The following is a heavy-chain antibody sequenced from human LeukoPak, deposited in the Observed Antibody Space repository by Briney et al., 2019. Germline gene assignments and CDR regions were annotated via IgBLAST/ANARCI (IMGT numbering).Heavy chain of an antibody. CDR3: ARDRYYYDSSGYSTFDY. CDR1: GGSISSYY. V-gene: IGHV4-4*07. Sequence: PSETLSLTCTVSGGSISSYYWSWIRQPAGKGLEWIGRIYTSGSTNYNPSLKSRVTMSVGTSKNQFSLKLSSVTAADTAVYYCARDRYYYDSSGYSTFDYWGQGTLDTVSS. D-gene: IGHD3-22*01. J-gene: IGHJ4*02. CDR2: IYTSGST.